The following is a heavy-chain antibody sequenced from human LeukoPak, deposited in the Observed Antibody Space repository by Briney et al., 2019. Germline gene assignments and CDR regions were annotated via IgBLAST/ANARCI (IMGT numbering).Heavy chain of an antibody. Sequence: ASVKVSCKASGYTFTSYYMHWVRQAPGQGLEWMGIINPSGGSTSYAQKFQGRVTMTRDTSTSTVYMELSSLRSEDTAVYYCARESRADILTGYSALYYWGQGTLVTVS. CDR3: ARESRADILTGYSALYY. D-gene: IGHD3-9*01. J-gene: IGHJ4*02. V-gene: IGHV1-46*01. CDR2: INPSGGST. CDR1: GYTFTSYY.